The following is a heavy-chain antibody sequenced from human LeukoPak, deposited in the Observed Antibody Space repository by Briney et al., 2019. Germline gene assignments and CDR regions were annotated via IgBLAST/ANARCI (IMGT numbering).Heavy chain of an antibody. Sequence: AAVKVSCKASGYTFTSCDINWVRQATGQGLEWMGWMNPNSGNTGYGQSFQGRITMTRDISIGTAYMELSNLTSEDTAIYYCTRGSSGRRDNWGQGTLITVSA. CDR2: MNPNSGNT. CDR3: TRGSSGRRDN. CDR1: GYTFTSCD. D-gene: IGHD6-19*01. V-gene: IGHV1-8*01. J-gene: IGHJ4*02.